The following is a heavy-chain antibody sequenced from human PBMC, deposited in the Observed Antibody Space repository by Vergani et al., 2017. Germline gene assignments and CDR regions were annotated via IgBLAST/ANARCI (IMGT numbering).Heavy chain of an antibody. CDR1: GFTFSSYW. CDR3: ARNIVVVPAAIPPNDAFDI. V-gene: IGHV3-7*03. CDR2: IKQDGSEK. Sequence: EVQLVESGGGLVQPGGSLRLSCAASGFTFSSYWMSWVRQAPGKGLEWVANIKQDGSEKYYVDSVKGRFPISRDNAKNSLYLQMNSLRAEDTAVYYCARNIVVVPAAIPPNDAFDIWGQGTMVTVSS. J-gene: IGHJ3*02. D-gene: IGHD2-2*02.